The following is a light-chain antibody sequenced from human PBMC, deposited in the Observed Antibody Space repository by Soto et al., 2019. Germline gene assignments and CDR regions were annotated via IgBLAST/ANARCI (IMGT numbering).Light chain of an antibody. CDR3: QHYGSSPWT. Sequence: EIVLTQSPGTLSLSPGERATLSCRASQSVSSSYLAWYQQKPGQAPRLLIYGASSRATGIPDRFSGSGSGTDFTLTISRLDPEDVAVYYCQHYGSSPWTFGQGTKVEIK. CDR2: GAS. V-gene: IGKV3-20*01. CDR1: QSVSSSY. J-gene: IGKJ1*01.